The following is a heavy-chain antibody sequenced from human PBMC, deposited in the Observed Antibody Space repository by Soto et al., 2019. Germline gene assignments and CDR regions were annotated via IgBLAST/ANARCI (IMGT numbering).Heavy chain of an antibody. CDR1: GFTFSSYW. D-gene: IGHD1-1*01. V-gene: IGHV3-74*01. J-gene: IGHJ4*02. Sequence: EVQLVESGGGLVQPGGSLRLSCAASGFTFSSYWMHWVRQAPGKGLVWVSRINSDGSTTNYADSVNGRFTISRDNAKNTLYLLMNSLRAEDTAGYYGAKDLGRNNWGGWGQGTLVTVSS. CDR3: AKDLGRNNWGG. CDR2: INSDGSTT.